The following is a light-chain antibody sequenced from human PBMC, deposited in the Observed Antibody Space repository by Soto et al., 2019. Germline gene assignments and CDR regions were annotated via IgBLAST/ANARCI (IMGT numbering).Light chain of an antibody. CDR2: DAS. Sequence: EIVMTQSPATLSVSPGERATLSCRASQSVSSYLAWLQQKPGQAPRLLIYDASTRATGIPVRFSGSGSGTEFTLTISSLQSEDFGVYYWQQNKDWPGTFGQGNKVEIK. V-gene: IGKV3-15*01. J-gene: IGKJ1*01. CDR3: QQNKDWPGT. CDR1: QSVSSY.